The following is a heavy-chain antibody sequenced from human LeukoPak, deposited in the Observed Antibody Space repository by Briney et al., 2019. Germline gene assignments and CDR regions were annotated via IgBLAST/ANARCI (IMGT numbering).Heavy chain of an antibody. J-gene: IGHJ3*02. CDR2: ISAYNGNT. CDR3: ARDPFTIFGVVITRGDAFDI. Sequence: GASVKVSCKASGYTFTSYGISWVRQAPGQGLEWMGWISAYNGNTNYAQKLQGGVTMTTDTSTSTAYMELRSLRSDDTAVYYCARDPFTIFGVVITRGDAFDIWGQGTMVTVSS. V-gene: IGHV1-18*01. CDR1: GYTFTSYG. D-gene: IGHD3-3*01.